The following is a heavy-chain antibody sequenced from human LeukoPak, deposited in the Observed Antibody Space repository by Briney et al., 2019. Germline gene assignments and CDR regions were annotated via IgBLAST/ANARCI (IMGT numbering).Heavy chain of an antibody. CDR2: ISGSGGST. D-gene: IGHD1-26*01. V-gene: IGHV3-23*01. J-gene: IGHJ4*02. CDR1: GFTFSSYA. CDR3: AKDENTLIVGATSLDY. Sequence: PGGSLRLSCAASGFTFSSYAMSWVPQAPGKGLEWVSAISGSGGSTYYADSVKGRFTISRDNSKNRLFLQMNSLRAEDTAVYYCAKDENTLIVGATSLDYWGQGTLVTVSS.